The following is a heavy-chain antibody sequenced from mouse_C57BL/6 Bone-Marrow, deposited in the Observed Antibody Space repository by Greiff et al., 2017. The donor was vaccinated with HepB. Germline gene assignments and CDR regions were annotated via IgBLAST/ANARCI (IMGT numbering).Heavy chain of an antibody. Sequence: QVQLQQPGAELVKPGASVKVSCKASGYTFTSYWMHWVKQRPGQGLEWIGRIHPSDIDTNYNQKFKGKATLTVDKSSCTAYMQLSSLTSEDSAVYYCAMENDYDRSLYAMDYWGQGTSVTVSS. D-gene: IGHD2-4*01. J-gene: IGHJ4*01. CDR2: IHPSDIDT. V-gene: IGHV1-74*01. CDR3: AMENDYDRSLYAMDY. CDR1: GYTFTSYW.